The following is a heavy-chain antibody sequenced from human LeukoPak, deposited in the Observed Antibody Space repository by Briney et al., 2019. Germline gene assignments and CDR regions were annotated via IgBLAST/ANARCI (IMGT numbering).Heavy chain of an antibody. CDR3: ARDFDY. Sequence: GGSLRLSCAASGFTFSSYGMHWVRQAPGKGLEWVAVISYDGSNKYYADSVKGRFTISRDNSKNTLYLQMNSLRAEDTAVYYCARDFDYWGQGTLVTVSS. J-gene: IGHJ4*02. CDR2: ISYDGSNK. V-gene: IGHV3-30*03. CDR1: GFTFSSYG.